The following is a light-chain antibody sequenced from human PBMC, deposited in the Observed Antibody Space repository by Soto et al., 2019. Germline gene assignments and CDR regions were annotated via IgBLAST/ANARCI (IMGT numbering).Light chain of an antibody. CDR1: QNINNY. Sequence: DIQMTQSPSSLSASVGDRVTITCQASQNINNYVNWYQQKPGRAPKLLIYDASNLEAGVPSRFRGSGSGTDFTCTIRRLQPEDIATYYFQQYENLPTFGQGKRLEIK. CDR3: QQYENLPT. V-gene: IGKV1-33*01. CDR2: DAS. J-gene: IGKJ5*01.